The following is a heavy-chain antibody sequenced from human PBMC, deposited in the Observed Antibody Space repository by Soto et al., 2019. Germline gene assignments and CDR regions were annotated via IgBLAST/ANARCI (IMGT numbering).Heavy chain of an antibody. V-gene: IGHV3-21*01. CDR3: ARDHASGPSGPFNWFDP. Sequence: EVQLVESGGGLVKPGGSLRLSCAASGFTFSSYSMNWVRQAPGKGLEWVSSISSSSSYIYYADSVKGRFTISRDNAKNSLYLQMNSLRAEDTAVYYCARDHASGPSGPFNWFDPWGQGTLVTVSS. D-gene: IGHD1-26*01. CDR2: ISSSSSYI. CDR1: GFTFSSYS. J-gene: IGHJ5*02.